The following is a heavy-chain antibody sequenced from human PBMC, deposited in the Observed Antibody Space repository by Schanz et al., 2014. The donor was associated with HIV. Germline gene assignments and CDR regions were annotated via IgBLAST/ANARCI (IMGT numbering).Heavy chain of an antibody. J-gene: IGHJ4*02. D-gene: IGHD6-19*01. Sequence: QVQLVQSGAEVKKPGSSVKVSCRTSGGTFSSFVIVWVRQAPGQGLEWMGWINTYNGNTNYAQKFQGRVTMTTDTSTTTAYMNLRSLRSDDTAVYYCARDFSGWTEFDYWGQGTLVTVSS. CDR3: ARDFSGWTEFDY. V-gene: IGHV1-18*01. CDR1: GGTFSSFV. CDR2: INTYNGNT.